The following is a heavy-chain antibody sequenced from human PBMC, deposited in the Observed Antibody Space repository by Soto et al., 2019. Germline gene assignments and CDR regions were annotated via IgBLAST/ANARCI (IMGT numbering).Heavy chain of an antibody. J-gene: IGHJ6*02. CDR3: ARTGTMTTVTTTYYYYGMDV. CDR1: GGTFSNYA. Sequence: ASVKVSCKASGGTFSNYALSWVRQAPGQGLEWMGIINPSGGSTSYAQKFQGRVTMTRDTSTSTVYMELSSLRSEDTAVYYCARTGTMTTVTTTYYYYGMDVWGQGTTVTVSS. D-gene: IGHD4-4*01. V-gene: IGHV1-46*01. CDR2: INPSGGST.